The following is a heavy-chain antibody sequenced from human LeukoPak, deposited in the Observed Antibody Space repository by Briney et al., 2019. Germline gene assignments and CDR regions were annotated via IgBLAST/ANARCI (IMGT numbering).Heavy chain of an antibody. D-gene: IGHD2-21*02. J-gene: IGHJ4*02. CDR2: MHYSGTT. CDR3: ARNDRWRPADY. Sequence: PSETLSLTCNVSGGSINNSPYYWAWIRQPPGKGLEWIASMHYSGTTYHNPSLRSRVTISVDTSKNQFSLRLISVTAADTAVYYCARNDRWRPADYWGQGTLVTVSS. CDR1: GGSINNSPYY. V-gene: IGHV4-39*01.